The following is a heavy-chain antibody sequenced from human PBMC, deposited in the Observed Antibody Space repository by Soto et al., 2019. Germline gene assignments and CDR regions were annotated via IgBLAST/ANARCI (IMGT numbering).Heavy chain of an antibody. J-gene: IGHJ4*02. D-gene: IGHD3-22*01. CDR1: GFTFSIYA. V-gene: IGHV3-30-3*01. CDR2: MSPNGNNQ. CDR3: ATGASFYYDTSRY. Sequence: SLRLSCAAPGFTFSIYALHWVRQAPGKGLEWVAVMSPNGNNQYYADSVKGRFTISRDTSKSTLYLQMTSLRPDDTAVYYCATGASFYYDTSRYWGQGTLVTVSS.